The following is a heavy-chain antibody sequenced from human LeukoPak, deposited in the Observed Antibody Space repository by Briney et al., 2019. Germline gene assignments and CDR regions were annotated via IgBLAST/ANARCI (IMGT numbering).Heavy chain of an antibody. CDR1: GSTFSSYS. J-gene: IGHJ4*02. D-gene: IGHD3-10*01. V-gene: IGHV3-21*01. CDR3: ARAGWFGELLRPGDY. Sequence: GGSLRLSCAASGSTFSSYSMNWVRQAPGKGLEWVSSISSSSSYIYYADSVKGRFTISRDNAKNSLYLQMNSLRAEDTAVYYCARAGWFGELLRPGDYWGQGTLVTVSS. CDR2: ISSSSSYI.